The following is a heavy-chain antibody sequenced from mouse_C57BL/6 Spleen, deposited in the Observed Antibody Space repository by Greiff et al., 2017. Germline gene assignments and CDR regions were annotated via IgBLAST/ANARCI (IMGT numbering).Heavy chain of an antibody. V-gene: IGHV1-54*01. CDR1: GYAFTNYL. J-gene: IGHJ4*01. Sequence: VQLQQSGAELVRPGTSVKVSCKASGYAFTNYLIEWVKQRPGPGLEWIGVINPGSGGTNYNEKFKGKATLTADKSSSTAYMQLSSLTSEDSAVYFCARIDYYYAMDYWGQGTSVTVSS. CDR3: ARIDYYYAMDY. CDR2: INPGSGGT. D-gene: IGHD2-13*01.